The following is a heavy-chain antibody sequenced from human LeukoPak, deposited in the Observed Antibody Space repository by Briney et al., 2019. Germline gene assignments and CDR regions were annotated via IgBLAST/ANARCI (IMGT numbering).Heavy chain of an antibody. V-gene: IGHV3-30-3*01. J-gene: IGHJ6*02. Sequence: GGSLRLSCAASGLTVTNAWMNWVRQAPGKGLEWVAVISYDGSNKYYADSVKGRFTISRDNSKNTLYLQMNSLRAEDTAVYYCARGGPSYYYYGMDVWGQGTTVTVSS. CDR3: ARGGPSYYYYGMDV. CDR2: ISYDGSNK. CDR1: GLTVTNAW.